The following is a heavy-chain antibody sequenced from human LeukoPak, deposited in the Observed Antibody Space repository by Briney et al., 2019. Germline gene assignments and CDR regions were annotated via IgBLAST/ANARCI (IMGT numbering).Heavy chain of an antibody. CDR1: GFTFSSYS. D-gene: IGHD1-26*01. CDR2: ISGSGGST. CDR3: AITYSGSYYAFDI. V-gene: IGHV3-23*01. J-gene: IGHJ3*02. Sequence: GGSLRLSCAASGFTFSSYSMNWVRQAPGKGLEWVSAISGSGGSTYYADSVKGRFTISRDNSKNTLYLQMNSLRAEDTAVYYCAITYSGSYYAFDIWGQGTMVTVSS.